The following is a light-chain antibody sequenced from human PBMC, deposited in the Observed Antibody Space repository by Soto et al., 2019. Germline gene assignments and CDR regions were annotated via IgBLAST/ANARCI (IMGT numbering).Light chain of an antibody. CDR3: IQGTHWPWT. J-gene: IGKJ1*01. V-gene: IGKV2-30*01. CDR2: QVS. CDR1: QSLVYSNGNAH. Sequence: DAVLTQSPLSLPVTLGQPAAISCRSSQSLVYSNGNAHLIWFQQRPGQSPSRIIYQVSTRDAGVPDRFSGSGSGTYFTLTISRVEAEDVGLYYCIQGTHWPWTFGQGTKVEIK.